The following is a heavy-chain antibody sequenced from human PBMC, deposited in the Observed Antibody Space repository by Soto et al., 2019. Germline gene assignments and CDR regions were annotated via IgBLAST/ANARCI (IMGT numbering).Heavy chain of an antibody. CDR2: ISAYNGNT. D-gene: IGHD5-12*01. V-gene: IGHV1-18*01. CDR3: ARDLVPGYTGFSDY. J-gene: IGHJ4*02. CDR1: GYTFSNYG. Sequence: QVQLVQSGAEVKKPGASVKVSCKTSGYTFSNYGINWVRQAPGQGLEWMGWISAYNGNTNFAQKLQGRVSLTTDTXQTPAYMELRSLTSDDTAVYYCARDLVPGYTGFSDYWGQGTLVTVSS.